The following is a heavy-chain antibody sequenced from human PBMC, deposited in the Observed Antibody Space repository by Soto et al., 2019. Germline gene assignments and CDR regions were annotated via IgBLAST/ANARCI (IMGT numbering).Heavy chain of an antibody. CDR1: GGSFSAYS. V-gene: IGHV4-34*02. J-gene: IGHJ5*02. CDR3: ARSGRQQLVRRNWFDL. CDR2: ITHSGST. D-gene: IGHD6-13*01. Sequence: QVQLQQWGTGLLKPSETLSLTCAVYGGSFSAYSLSWIRQPPGKGLEWIGEITHSGSTYYNPSLKSRVTISVDPSKNQFSLKLSSVTAADTAVYYCARSGRQQLVRRNWFDLWGQGTLVTVSS.